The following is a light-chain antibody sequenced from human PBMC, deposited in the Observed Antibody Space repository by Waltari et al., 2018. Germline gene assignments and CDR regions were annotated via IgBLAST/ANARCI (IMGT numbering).Light chain of an antibody. CDR1: QSLLFSNGYNY. J-gene: IGKJ4*01. CDR2: LGS. CDR3: MQALQSPPT. Sequence: DIVMTQSPLSLPVTPGEAASISCRSSQSLLFSNGYNYLDWYLQKPGQSPQLLIYLGSNLASGVPDRFSGSGSGTDFTLKITRVEAEDVGVYYCMQALQSPPTFGGGTKVDIK. V-gene: IGKV2-28*01.